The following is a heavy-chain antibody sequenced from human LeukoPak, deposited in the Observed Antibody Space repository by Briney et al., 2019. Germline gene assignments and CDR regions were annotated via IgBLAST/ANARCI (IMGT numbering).Heavy chain of an antibody. Sequence: PSQTLSLTCTVSGGSISSGSYYWSWIRQPAGKGLEWIGRIYTSGSTNYNPSLKSRVTISVDTSKNQFSLKLSSVTAADTAVYYCARGRNTKWDLLTINYWGQGTLVTVSS. CDR3: ARGRNTKWDLLTINY. V-gene: IGHV4-61*02. CDR1: GGSISSGSYY. D-gene: IGHD1-26*01. CDR2: IYTSGST. J-gene: IGHJ4*02.